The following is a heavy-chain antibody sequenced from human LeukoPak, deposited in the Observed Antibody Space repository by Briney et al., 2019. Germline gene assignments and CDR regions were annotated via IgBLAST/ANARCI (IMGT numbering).Heavy chain of an antibody. CDR1: GFTLDDYA. CDR2: ISWNSGSI. Sequence: PGGSLRLSCAASGFTLDDYAMHWVRQAPGKGLEWVSGISWNSGSIGYADSVKGRFIISRDNAKNSLYLQMNSLRAEDTALYYCAKDLKLREDYYYGMDVWGQGTTVTVSS. V-gene: IGHV3-9*01. D-gene: IGHD1-26*01. CDR3: AKDLKLREDYYYGMDV. J-gene: IGHJ6*02.